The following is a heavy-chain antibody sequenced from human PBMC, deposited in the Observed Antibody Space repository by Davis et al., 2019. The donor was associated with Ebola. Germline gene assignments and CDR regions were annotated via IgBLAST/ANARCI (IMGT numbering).Heavy chain of an antibody. V-gene: IGHV3-33*01. Sequence: GESLKISCAASGFTFSNYGMHWVRQAPGKGLEWVSVIWFDGNNYYYADSVKGRFTISRDNSKNTLYLQMNSLRVEDTGVYYCARDRNYQPTDPWGQGTLVTVTS. CDR3: ARDRNYQPTDP. D-gene: IGHD1-7*01. CDR1: GFTFSNYG. J-gene: IGHJ5*02. CDR2: IWFDGNNY.